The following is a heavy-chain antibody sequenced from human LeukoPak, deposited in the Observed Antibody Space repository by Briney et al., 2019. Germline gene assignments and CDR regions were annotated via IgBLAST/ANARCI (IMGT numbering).Heavy chain of an antibody. J-gene: IGHJ4*02. CDR2: ISSSGSTI. V-gene: IGHV3-11*04. Sequence: GGSLRLSCAASGFTFSDYYMSWIRQAPGKGLEWVSYISSSGSTIYYADSVKGRFTISRDNAKNSLYLQMNSLRAKDTAVYYCAREAPAAMAPYDYWGQGTLVTVSS. CDR1: GFTFSDYY. CDR3: AREAPAAMAPYDY. D-gene: IGHD2-2*01.